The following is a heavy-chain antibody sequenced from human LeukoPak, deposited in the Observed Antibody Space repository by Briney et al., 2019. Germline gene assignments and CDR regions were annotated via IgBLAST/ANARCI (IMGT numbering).Heavy chain of an antibody. CDR1: GFPFSNYW. J-gene: IGHJ4*02. CDR3: ARGYYSSSRFDS. V-gene: IGHV3-74*01. D-gene: IGHD6-13*01. CDR2: VNSYGSTT. Sequence: TGGSLRLSCAASGFPFSNYWMHWVRQAPGKGLVWVSRVNSYGSTTNYADSVKGRFNISRDNAEKKLYMRMNSLRPEDTAVYYCARGYYSSSRFDSWGQGTLVTVSS.